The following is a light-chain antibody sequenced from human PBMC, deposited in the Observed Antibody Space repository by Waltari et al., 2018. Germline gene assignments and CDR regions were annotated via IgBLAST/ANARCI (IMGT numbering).Light chain of an antibody. CDR1: SSDIGNYNY. CDR2: DVS. Sequence: HSALTQPASVSGSPGQSITISCTGSSSDIGNYNYVSWYQQHPGKAPKLMIFDVSNRPSGVSNRFSGSKSGNTASLTISGLQAEDAADYYCSSYISSDTLELFGGGTSLTVL. V-gene: IGLV2-14*03. J-gene: IGLJ2*01. CDR3: SSYISSDTLEL.